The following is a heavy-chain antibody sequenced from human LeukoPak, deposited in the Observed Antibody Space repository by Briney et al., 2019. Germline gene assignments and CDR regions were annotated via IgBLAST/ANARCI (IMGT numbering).Heavy chain of an antibody. D-gene: IGHD3-10*02. V-gene: IGHV3-53*01. CDR1: GFTVSSNY. CDR3: AKKPLFGEFFDY. Sequence: GGSLRLSCAASGFTVSSNYMSWVRQAPGKGLEWVSVIYSGGSTYYADSVKGRFTISRDNSKNTLYLQMNNLRAEDTALYYCAKKPLFGEFFDYWGQGTLVTVSS. J-gene: IGHJ4*02. CDR2: IYSGGST.